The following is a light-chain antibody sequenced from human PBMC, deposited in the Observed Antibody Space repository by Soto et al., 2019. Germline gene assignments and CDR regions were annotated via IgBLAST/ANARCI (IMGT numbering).Light chain of an antibody. CDR2: GAS. V-gene: IGKV3-20*01. J-gene: IGKJ1*01. Sequence: EIVLTESPGTLSLSPGERATLSCRASQSVSSTYVAWYQQKPGQTPNLLIYGASSRATGIPDRFSGSGSGTDFTLTISRLEPEDFAVYYCQQYGSSPWTFGQGTKVDIK. CDR3: QQYGSSPWT. CDR1: QSVSSTY.